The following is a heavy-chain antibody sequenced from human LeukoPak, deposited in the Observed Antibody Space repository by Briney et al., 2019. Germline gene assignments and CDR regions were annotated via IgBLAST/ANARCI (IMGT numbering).Heavy chain of an antibody. CDR3: AREGLQPLLYGADFDY. D-gene: IGHD2-2*02. J-gene: IGHJ4*02. CDR2: ISSSSSTI. V-gene: IGHV3-48*04. Sequence: GGSLRLSCAASGFTFSSYSMNWVRQAPGKGLEWVSYISSSSSTIYYADSVKGRFTIFRDNAKNSLYLQMNSLRAEDTAVYYCAREGLQPLLYGADFDYWGQGTLVTVSS. CDR1: GFTFSSYS.